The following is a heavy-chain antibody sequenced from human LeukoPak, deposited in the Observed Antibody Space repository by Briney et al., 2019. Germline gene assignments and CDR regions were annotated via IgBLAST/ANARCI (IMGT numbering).Heavy chain of an antibody. Sequence: GGSLRLSCAASGFTFSSYAMSWVRQAPGKGLEWVSIISGSGDSTYYADSVKGRFTISRDNSKNTLYLQMNSLRAEDTAVYYCASSYDILTGDPFWFDPWGQGTLVTVSS. CDR3: ASSYDILTGDPFWFDP. D-gene: IGHD3-9*01. V-gene: IGHV3-23*01. J-gene: IGHJ5*02. CDR1: GFTFSSYA. CDR2: ISGSGDST.